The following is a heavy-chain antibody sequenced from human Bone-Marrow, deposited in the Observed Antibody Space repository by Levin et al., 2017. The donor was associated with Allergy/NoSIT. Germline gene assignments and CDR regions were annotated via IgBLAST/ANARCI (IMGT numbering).Heavy chain of an antibody. D-gene: IGHD4-17*01. Sequence: AGGSLRLSCAVSGFTFSTYAVSWVRQAPGKGLEWVSGVDYSGFNTHYADSVKGRFTISRDNSKNTLYLQLSNLRADDTAVYYCARSEGTSTTVFDYWGQGTLVTVSS. J-gene: IGHJ4*02. CDR1: GFTFSTYA. CDR2: VDYSGFNT. V-gene: IGHV3-23*01. CDR3: ARSEGTSTTVFDY.